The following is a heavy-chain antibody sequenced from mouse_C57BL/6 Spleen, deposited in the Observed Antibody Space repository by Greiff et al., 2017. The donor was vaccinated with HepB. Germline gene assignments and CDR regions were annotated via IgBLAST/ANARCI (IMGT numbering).Heavy chain of an antibody. CDR2: IHPNSGST. D-gene: IGHD1-1*01. V-gene: IGHV1-64*01. Sequence: VQLQQPGAELVKPGASVKLSCKASGYTFPRYWMHWVKQRPGQGLEWIGMIHPNSGSTNYNEKFKSKATLTVDKSSSTAYMQLSSLTSEDSAVYYRARSDYSPRYWGEGTTLTVS. CDR1: GYTFPRYW. J-gene: IGHJ2*01. CDR3: ARSDYSPRY.